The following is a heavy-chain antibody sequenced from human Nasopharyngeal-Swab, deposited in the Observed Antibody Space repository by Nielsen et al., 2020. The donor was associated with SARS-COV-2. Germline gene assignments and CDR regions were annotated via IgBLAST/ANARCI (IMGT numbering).Heavy chain of an antibody. V-gene: IGHV5-51*01. CDR3: ARLIRSQGYYYYMDV. D-gene: IGHD3-16*01. CDR1: GYSFTSYW. Sequence: GESLKISCQGSGYSFTSYWVGWVRQMPGKGLEWMGIIYPGDSDTRYSPSFQGQVTISADKSISTAYLQWSSLKASDTAMYYCARLIRSQGYYYYMDVWGKGTTVTVSS. CDR2: IYPGDSDT. J-gene: IGHJ6*03.